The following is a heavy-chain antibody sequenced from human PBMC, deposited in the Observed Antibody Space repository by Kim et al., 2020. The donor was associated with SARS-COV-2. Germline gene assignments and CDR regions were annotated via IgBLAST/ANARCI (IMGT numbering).Heavy chain of an antibody. J-gene: IGHJ5*02. CDR3: ARDFRQYSSGWSSPFDP. Sequence: SETLSLTCTVSGGSISSGGYYWSWIRQQPGKGLEWIGYIYYSGSTYYNPSLKSRVTISVDTSKNQFSLKLSSVTAADTAVYYCARDFRQYSSGWSSPFDPWGQGTLVTVSS. CDR1: GGSISSGGYY. CDR2: IYYSGST. D-gene: IGHD6-19*01. V-gene: IGHV4-31*03.